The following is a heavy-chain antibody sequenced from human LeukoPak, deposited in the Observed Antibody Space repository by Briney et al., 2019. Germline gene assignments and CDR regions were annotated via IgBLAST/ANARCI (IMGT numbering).Heavy chain of an antibody. D-gene: IGHD3-3*01. CDR2: ITPSGSDT. CDR1: GITFSDWY. J-gene: IGHJ6*02. CDR3: ARDQAYDFWSGYLFYYGMDV. Sequence: PGGSLRLSCAASGITFSDWYMSWIRQAPEKGLELISYITPSGSDTNYADSVKGRFTISRDNAKDSLYLEMNSLRAEDTAVYYCARDQAYDFWSGYLFYYGMDVWGQGTTVTVSS. V-gene: IGHV3-11*06.